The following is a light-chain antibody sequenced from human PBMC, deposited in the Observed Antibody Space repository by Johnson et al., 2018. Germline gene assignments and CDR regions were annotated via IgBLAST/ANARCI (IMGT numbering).Light chain of an antibody. V-gene: IGLV1-51*02. CDR3: GTWDSSLSAGNV. J-gene: IGLJ1*01. CDR2: ENN. CDR1: SSNIGNNY. Sequence: QSVLTQPPLVSAAPGQKVTISCSGSSSNIGNNYVSWYQQLPGTAPKLLIYENNKRPSGIPDRFSGSKSGTSATLGITGLQTGDEAVYYCGTWDSSLSAGNVFGTGPKVTVL.